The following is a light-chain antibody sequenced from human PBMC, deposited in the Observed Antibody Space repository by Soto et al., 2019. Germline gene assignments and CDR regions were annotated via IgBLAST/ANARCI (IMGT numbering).Light chain of an antibody. J-gene: IGKJ4*01. CDR2: AAS. V-gene: IGKV1-39*01. Sequence: DIQMTQSPSSLSASLLDRVTSTCRASQSISSYLNWYQQKPGKAPKLLIYAASSLQSGVPSRFSGSGSGTDFTLTISSLQPEDFATYYCQQSYSTPLTFGGGTKVDIK. CDR1: QSISSY. CDR3: QQSYSTPLT.